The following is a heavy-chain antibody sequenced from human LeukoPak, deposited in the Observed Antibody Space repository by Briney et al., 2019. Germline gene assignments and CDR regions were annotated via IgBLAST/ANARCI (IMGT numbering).Heavy chain of an antibody. Sequence: GGSLRLSCAASGFTFSSYSMNWVRQAPGKGLEWVSAVSGSGGITYYADSVKGRFTISRDNSKNTLFLQMNSLRAEDTAVYYCAKDTYSAVTGPLGYWGQGTLVTVSS. J-gene: IGHJ4*02. CDR1: GFTFSSYS. D-gene: IGHD6-19*01. V-gene: IGHV3-23*01. CDR3: AKDTYSAVTGPLGY. CDR2: VSGSGGIT.